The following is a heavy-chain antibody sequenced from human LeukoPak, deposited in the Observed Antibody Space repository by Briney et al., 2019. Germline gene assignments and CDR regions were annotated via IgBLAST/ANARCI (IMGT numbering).Heavy chain of an antibody. CDR3: AVGCANSSGWYGPVYFDY. V-gene: IGHV1-24*01. CDR2: FDPEDGET. D-gene: IGHD6-19*01. Sequence: ASVKVSCKVSGYTLTELSMHWVRQAPGKGHEWMGGFDPEDGETIYAQKFQGRVTMTEDTSTDTAYVELSSLRSEDTAVYYCAVGCANSSGWYGPVYFDYWGQGTLVTVSS. J-gene: IGHJ4*02. CDR1: GYTLTELS.